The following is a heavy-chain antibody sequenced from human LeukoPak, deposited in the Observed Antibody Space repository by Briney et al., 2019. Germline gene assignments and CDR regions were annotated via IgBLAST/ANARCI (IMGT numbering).Heavy chain of an antibody. J-gene: IGHJ2*01. CDR3: ARPAYDIVTGYGDWYFDL. V-gene: IGHV1-18*01. Sequence: GASVKVSCKGLGYTFNSFGVTWVRQAPGQGLEWMGWISVYNGNTNYAQKVEDRVTLTTDTSTNTAYMELRSLRSDDTGVYYCARPAYDIVTGYGDWYFDLWGRGTLVTVSS. CDR1: GYTFNSFG. D-gene: IGHD3-9*01. CDR2: ISVYNGNT.